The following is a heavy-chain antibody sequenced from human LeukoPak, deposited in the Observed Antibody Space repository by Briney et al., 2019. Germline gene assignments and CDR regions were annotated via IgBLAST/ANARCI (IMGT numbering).Heavy chain of an antibody. CDR2: MNPNSGKT. J-gene: IGHJ4*02. D-gene: IGHD2-2*01. V-gene: IGHV1-8*01. CDR3: AREPFPQYQPLLYLGY. CDR1: GYIFTSYD. Sequence: ASVKVSCKASGYIFTSYDIRWVRQATGQGLEWMGWMNPNSGKTGYAQKFQGRVTMTRDTSISTAYMELSRLRSDDTAVYYCAREPFPQYQPLLYLGYWGQGTLVTVSS.